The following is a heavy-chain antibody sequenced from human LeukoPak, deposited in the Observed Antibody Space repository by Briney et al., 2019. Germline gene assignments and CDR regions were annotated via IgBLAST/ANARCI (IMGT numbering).Heavy chain of an antibody. V-gene: IGHV4-34*01. Sequence: PSETLSLTCAVYGGSFSGYYWSWIRQPPGKGLEWIGEINHSGSTNYNPSLKSRVTISVDTSKNQFSLKLSSVTAADTAVYYCARDNMARGVNWFDPWGQGTLVTVSS. J-gene: IGHJ5*02. CDR2: INHSGST. CDR1: GGSFSGYY. CDR3: ARDNMARGVNWFDP. D-gene: IGHD3-10*01.